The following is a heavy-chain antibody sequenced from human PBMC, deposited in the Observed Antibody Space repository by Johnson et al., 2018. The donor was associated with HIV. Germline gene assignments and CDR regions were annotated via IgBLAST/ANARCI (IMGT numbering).Heavy chain of an antibody. CDR1: GFTFSSYA. Sequence: QVQLVESGGGVVLPGRSLRLSCAASGFTFSSYAMHWVCQAPGKGLEWVAVISYDGCNYYYADSGKGRFTISRDNSKNTLYLQMNSLRAEDTALYYCAVSVLTGRRPDDAFDIWGQGTMVTVSS. D-gene: IGHD3-9*01. V-gene: IGHV3-30-3*01. J-gene: IGHJ3*02. CDR3: AVSVLTGRRPDDAFDI. CDR2: ISYDGCNY.